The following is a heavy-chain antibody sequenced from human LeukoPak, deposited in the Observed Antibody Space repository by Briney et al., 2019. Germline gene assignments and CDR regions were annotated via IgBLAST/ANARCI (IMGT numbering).Heavy chain of an antibody. CDR1: GGSISSYY. J-gene: IGHJ6*03. CDR3: ARTAYSSGSGPRAYYYYMDV. D-gene: IGHD6-19*01. Sequence: SETLSLTCTVSGGSISSYYWSWIRQPAGKGLEWIGRIYTSGSTNYNPSLKSRVTMSVDTSKNQFSLKLSSVTAADTAVYYCARTAYSSGSGPRAYYYYMDVWGKGTTVTISS. V-gene: IGHV4-4*07. CDR2: IYTSGST.